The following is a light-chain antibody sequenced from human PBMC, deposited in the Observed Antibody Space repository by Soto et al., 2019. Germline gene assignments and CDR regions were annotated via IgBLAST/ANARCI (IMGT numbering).Light chain of an antibody. J-gene: IGLJ1*01. CDR2: DGS. CDR3: SAYAVSRTYV. V-gene: IGLV2-23*01. Sequence: QSALTQPASMSGSPGQSITISCTGTSSDVGSYNLVSWYQQFPDKAPKLIIYDGSERPSGVSDRFSGSKSGNTASLTISGLQGEDEADYYCSAYAVSRTYVFGTGTKVTV. CDR1: SSDVGSYNL.